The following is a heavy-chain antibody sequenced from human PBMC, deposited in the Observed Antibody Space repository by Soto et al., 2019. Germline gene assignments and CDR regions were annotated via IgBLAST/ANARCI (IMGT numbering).Heavy chain of an antibody. J-gene: IGHJ5*02. Sequence: SLRLSCAASGFTFSIYAMHWVRQGPGKGLEWVAVISYDGSNKYYADSVKGRFTISRDNSKNTLYLQMNSLRAEDTAVYYCAREYSSGWYGGNWFDPWGQGTLVTVSS. CDR2: ISYDGSNK. CDR3: AREYSSGWYGGNWFDP. D-gene: IGHD6-19*01. CDR1: GFTFSIYA. V-gene: IGHV3-30-3*01.